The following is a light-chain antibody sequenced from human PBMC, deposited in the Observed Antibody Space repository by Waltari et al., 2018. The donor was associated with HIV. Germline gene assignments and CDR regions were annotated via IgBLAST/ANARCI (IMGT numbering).Light chain of an antibody. CDR3: QQYYTTPPT. Sequence: DIVMTQSPDSLAASLGERATIDYKSSQSLLSSSNDKNYLAWYQQKPGQPPRLLLFWASTRESGVPERFTGSGSGTYFTLTISSLQAEDVAVYYCQQYYTTPPTFGGGTKVEIK. CDR2: WAS. CDR1: QSLLSSSNDKNY. V-gene: IGKV4-1*01. J-gene: IGKJ4*01.